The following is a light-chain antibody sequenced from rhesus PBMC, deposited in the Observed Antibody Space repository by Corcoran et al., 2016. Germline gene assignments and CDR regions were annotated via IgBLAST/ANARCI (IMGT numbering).Light chain of an antibody. CDR1: QGISSY. CDR3: QQYTSYPWT. V-gene: IGKV1-28*02. CDR2: AAT. J-gene: IGKJ1*01. Sequence: DIQMTQSPSSLSASVGDTVTITCRASQGISSYLNWFQQKPGKAPKLLIYAATTLKSGVPSRFGGSGSGTDFTLTISSLQPADFATYYCQQYTSYPWTFGQGTKVEIK.